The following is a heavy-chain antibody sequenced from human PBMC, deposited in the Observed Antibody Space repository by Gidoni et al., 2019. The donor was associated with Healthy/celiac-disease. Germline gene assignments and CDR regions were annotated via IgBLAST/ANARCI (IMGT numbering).Heavy chain of an antibody. CDR2: ISWNSGSI. CDR3: AKDTLDTMIAGGFDY. D-gene: IGHD3-22*01. Sequence: EVQLVESGGGLVQPGRSLRLSCAASGFTFDDYAMHWVRQAPGKGLEWVSGISWNSGSIGYADSVKGRFTISRDNAKNSLYLQMNSLRAEDTALYYCAKDTLDTMIAGGFDYWGQGTLVTVSS. CDR1: GFTFDDYA. J-gene: IGHJ4*02. V-gene: IGHV3-9*01.